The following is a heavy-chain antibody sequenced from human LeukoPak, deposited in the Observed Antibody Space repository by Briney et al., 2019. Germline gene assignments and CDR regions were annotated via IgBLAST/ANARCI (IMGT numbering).Heavy chain of an antibody. V-gene: IGHV3-7*01. CDR3: ARASMGGRDYHLDS. D-gene: IGHD4/OR15-4a*01. CDR2: IKTDGSQT. CDR1: GFTFSTYW. J-gene: IGHJ4*02. Sequence: GGSLRLSCAASGFTFSTYWMTWVRQAPGKGLEWVANIKTDGSQTHYLDSVKGRFNISRDNAKNFLSLQLGSLRADDTGVYYCARASMGGRDYHLDSWGQGTLVPVSS.